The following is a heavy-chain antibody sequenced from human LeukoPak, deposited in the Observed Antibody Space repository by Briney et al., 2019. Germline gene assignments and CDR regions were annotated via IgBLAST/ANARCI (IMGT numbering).Heavy chain of an antibody. CDR3: GRDDYGDYSIWFDP. J-gene: IGHJ5*02. CDR1: GFTFDDYG. D-gene: IGHD4-17*01. CDR2: INWNGGST. Sequence: GGSLRLSCAASGFTFDDYGMSGVRQAPEKGLECVSGINWNGGSTGYADSVKGRFTISRDNAKNSLYLQMNSLRAEDTALYYCGRDDYGDYSIWFDPWGQGTLVTVSS. V-gene: IGHV3-20*04.